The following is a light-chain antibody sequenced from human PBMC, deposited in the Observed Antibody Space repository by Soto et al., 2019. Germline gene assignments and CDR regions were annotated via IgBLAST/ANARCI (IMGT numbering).Light chain of an antibody. Sequence: DIPLTQSPSFLSASVGDRVTITCRASQGISSYLAWYQQKPGKAPKLLIYAASTLQSGVPSRFSGSGSGTEFTLTISSLQPEDFAIYYCQQLNSYPHTFGQGTNLKIK. CDR1: QGISSY. CDR3: QQLNSYPHT. J-gene: IGKJ2*01. V-gene: IGKV1-9*01. CDR2: AAS.